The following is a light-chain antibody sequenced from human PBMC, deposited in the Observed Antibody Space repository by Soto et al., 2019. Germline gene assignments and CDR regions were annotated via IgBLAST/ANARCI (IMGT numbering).Light chain of an antibody. CDR1: QNINNW. Sequence: DIQMTQSPSTLSASIGDRVTITCRTSQNINNWLAWYQQKPGKAPKLLIYKASNSESGVPSRFSGSGSGTEFTLTISSPQPDDFATYYCQQYHSYSRTFGQGTKVEI. V-gene: IGKV1-5*03. CDR2: KAS. CDR3: QQYHSYSRT. J-gene: IGKJ1*01.